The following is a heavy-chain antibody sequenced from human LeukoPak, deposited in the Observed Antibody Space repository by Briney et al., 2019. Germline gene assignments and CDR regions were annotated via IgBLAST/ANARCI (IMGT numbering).Heavy chain of an antibody. CDR2: ISYDGSNK. Sequence: PGGSLRLSCAASGFTFSSYAMSWVRQAPGKGLEWVAVISYDGSNKYYADSVKGRFTISRDNSKNTLYLQMNSLRAEDTAVYYCARDFIAAAEDYWGQGTLVTVSS. J-gene: IGHJ4*02. CDR1: GFTFSSYA. CDR3: ARDFIAAAEDY. V-gene: IGHV3-30-3*01. D-gene: IGHD6-13*01.